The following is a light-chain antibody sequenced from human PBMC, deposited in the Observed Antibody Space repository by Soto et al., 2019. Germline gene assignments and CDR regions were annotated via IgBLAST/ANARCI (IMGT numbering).Light chain of an antibody. CDR3: QQHNSYST. J-gene: IGKJ1*01. CDR1: QSITNY. CDR2: AAS. Sequence: IQQTLSPSSLSASVGDRVTIPCRASQSITNYLNWYQQKPGKAPNLLIYAASSLQSGVPSRFSGSGSGTEFTLTISSLQSDDFATYYCQQHNSYSTFGQGSKVDI. V-gene: IGKV1-39*01.